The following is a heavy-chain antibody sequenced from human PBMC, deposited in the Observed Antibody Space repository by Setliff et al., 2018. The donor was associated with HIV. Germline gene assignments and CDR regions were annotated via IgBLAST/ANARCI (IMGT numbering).Heavy chain of an antibody. D-gene: IGHD3-3*01. J-gene: IGHJ3*02. CDR1: GDTFSIHP. CDR2: TIPVFGRT. CDR3: ARGYYNFWSGYYDSRFPNPIDAFDI. Sequence: PSVKVSCKASGDTFSIHPISWVRQAPGRGLEWMGNTIPVFGRTNYAQRFQGRVTITTDKSTTTVFMEVTGLRSDDTAVYYCARGYYNFWSGYYDSRFPNPIDAFDIWGQGTMVTVSS. V-gene: IGHV1-69*02.